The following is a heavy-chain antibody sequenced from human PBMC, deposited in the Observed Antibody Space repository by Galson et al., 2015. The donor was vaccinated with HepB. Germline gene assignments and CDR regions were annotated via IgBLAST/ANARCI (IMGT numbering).Heavy chain of an antibody. CDR2: IYPGDSDT. CDR3: ARSPVGSGSYNWFDP. CDR1: GYSFTSYW. J-gene: IGHJ5*02. Sequence: QSGTEVKKPGESLKISCKGSGYSFTSYWIGRVRQMPGKGLEWMGIIYPGDSDTRYSPSFQGQVTISADKSISTAYLQWSSLKASDTAMYYCARSPVGSGSYNWFDPWGQGTLVTVSS. V-gene: IGHV5-51*01. D-gene: IGHD1-26*01.